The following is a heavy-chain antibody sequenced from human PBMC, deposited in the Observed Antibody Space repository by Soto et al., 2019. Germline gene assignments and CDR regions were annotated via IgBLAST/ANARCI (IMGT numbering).Heavy chain of an antibody. D-gene: IGHD4-17*01. V-gene: IGHV4-59*07. Sequence: SDTLSLTCTVSGGSISSYYWSWIRQPPGKGLEWIGYIYYSGSTNYNPSLKSRVTISVDTSKNQFSLKLSSVTAADTAVYYCARGYGDWYYYGMDVWGQGTTVTVSS. CDR3: ARGYGDWYYYGMDV. CDR2: IYYSGST. J-gene: IGHJ6*02. CDR1: GGSISSYY.